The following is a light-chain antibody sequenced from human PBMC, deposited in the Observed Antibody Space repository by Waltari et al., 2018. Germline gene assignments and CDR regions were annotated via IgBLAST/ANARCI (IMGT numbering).Light chain of an antibody. CDR1: ELPKKY. Sequence: SHELTQPPSVSVSPGQTARITCSGDELPKKYAYWYQQKSGQAPVVVIYEDTRRPSKIPERFSGSVSGTTATLTISGTHAEDEADYYCYSSGNPRVFGGGTRLTVL. J-gene: IGLJ3*02. CDR3: YSSGNPRV. V-gene: IGLV3-10*01. CDR2: EDT.